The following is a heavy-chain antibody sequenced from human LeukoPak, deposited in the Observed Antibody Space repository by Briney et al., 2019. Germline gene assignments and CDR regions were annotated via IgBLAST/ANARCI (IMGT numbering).Heavy chain of an antibody. CDR2: IYYSGST. J-gene: IGHJ4*02. D-gene: IGHD3-22*01. V-gene: IGHV4-61*08. CDR3: ARGLYYYDSSVGY. CDR1: GGSISSGGYS. Sequence: SETLSLTCAVSGGSISSGGYSWSWIRQPPGKGLEWIGYIYYSGSTNYNPSLKSRVTISVDTSKNQFSLKLSSVTAADTAVYYCARGLYYYDSSVGYWGQGTLVTVSS.